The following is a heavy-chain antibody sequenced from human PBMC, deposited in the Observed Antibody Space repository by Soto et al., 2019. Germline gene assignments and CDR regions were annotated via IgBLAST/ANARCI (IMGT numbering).Heavy chain of an antibody. J-gene: IGHJ6*02. CDR1: GSTFTSYD. D-gene: IGHD3-10*01. Sequence: ASVKVSSRSSGSTFTSYDINRVLQANGQGFEWMGWVNPNSGTTGYAQKFQGRVTMTRSTSISTAYMELSSRRSEDTAVYYCARGVLWFGEVFNSAYYYGMDVWGQGTTVTVSS. CDR2: VNPNSGTT. V-gene: IGHV1-8*01. CDR3: ARGVLWFGEVFNSAYYYGMDV.